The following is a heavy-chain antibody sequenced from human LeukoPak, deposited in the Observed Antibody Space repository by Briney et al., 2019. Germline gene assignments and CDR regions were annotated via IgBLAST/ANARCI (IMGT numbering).Heavy chain of an antibody. J-gene: IGHJ6*02. CDR2: IYHNGTL. V-gene: IGHV4-4*02. CDR3: ATAPILRGEGGKHYKYGMDV. CDR1: VGSISSGNW. Sequence: SETLSLTCAVSVGSISSGNWWTWVRQSPGKGLEWIGEIYHNGTLNYNPSLKSRVTISADSFKNHFSLKLTSVTAADTAVYYCATAPILRGEGGKHYKYGMDVWGPGTTVTVSS. D-gene: IGHD2-2*02.